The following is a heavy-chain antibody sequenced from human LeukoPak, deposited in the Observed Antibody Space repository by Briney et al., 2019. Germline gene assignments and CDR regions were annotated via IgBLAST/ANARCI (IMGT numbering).Heavy chain of an antibody. J-gene: IGHJ4*02. V-gene: IGHV1-2*02. Sequence: ASVKVSCKASGYTFTAYYIYWVRQAPGQGLEWVGWINPNRGGTTYAQNFQGRVTMTRDTSISTVYMELSRLRSDDTAVYYCARESAGGFGELLYWGQGTLVTVSS. CDR3: ARESAGGFGELLY. CDR2: INPNRGGT. CDR1: GYTFTAYY. D-gene: IGHD3-10*01.